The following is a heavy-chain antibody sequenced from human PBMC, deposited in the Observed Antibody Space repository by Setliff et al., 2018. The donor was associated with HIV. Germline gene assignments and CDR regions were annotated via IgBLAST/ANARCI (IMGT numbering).Heavy chain of an antibody. V-gene: IGHV1-3*01. CDR3: ARDGGPGSAWGDYSYYYTMDV. CDR1: GYTFSHYV. CDR2: INVGNGNT. J-gene: IGHJ6*03. D-gene: IGHD6-19*01. Sequence: ASVKVSCKASGYTFSHYVMQWVRQAPGQRLEWMGWINVGNGNTKYSEKFQGRVTITRDTSASTAYMELNSLRSEDAALYYWARDGGPGSAWGDYSYYYTMDVWGKGTTVTVSS.